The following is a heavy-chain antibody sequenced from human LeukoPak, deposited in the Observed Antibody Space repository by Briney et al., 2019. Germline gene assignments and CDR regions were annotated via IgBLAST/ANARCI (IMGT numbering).Heavy chain of an antibody. D-gene: IGHD3-22*01. CDR3: ARDHPHYYYDSSGYFDY. V-gene: IGHV4-31*03. Sequence: SQTLSLTCTVSGGSISSGGYYWSWIRQHPGKGLERIGYIYYSGSTYYNPSLKSRVTISVDTSKNQFSLKLSSVTAADTAVYYCARDHPHYYYDSSGYFDYWGQGTLVTVSS. CDR2: IYYSGST. CDR1: GGSISSGGYY. J-gene: IGHJ4*02.